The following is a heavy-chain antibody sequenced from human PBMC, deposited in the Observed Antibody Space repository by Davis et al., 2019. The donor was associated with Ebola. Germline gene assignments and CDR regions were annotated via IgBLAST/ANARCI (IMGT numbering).Heavy chain of an antibody. CDR2: IYYSGST. V-gene: IGHV4-59*05. CDR1: GGSISSYY. Sequence: MPGGSLRLSCTVSGGSISSYYWSWIRQPPGKGLEWIGSIYYSGSTYYNPSLKSRVTISVDTSKNQFSLKLSSVTAADTAVYYCARVGSKQGLDPWGQGTLVTVSS. J-gene: IGHJ5*02. CDR3: ARVGSKQGLDP. D-gene: IGHD6-13*01.